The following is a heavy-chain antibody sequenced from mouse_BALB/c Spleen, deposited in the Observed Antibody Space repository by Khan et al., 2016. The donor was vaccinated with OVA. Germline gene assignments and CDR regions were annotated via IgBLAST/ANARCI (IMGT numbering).Heavy chain of an antibody. D-gene: IGHD2-13*01. V-gene: IGHV1S136*01. CDR2: IYPFNGDT. CDR1: GYTFTSYV. Sequence: EVQLQESGPELVKPGASVKMSCKASGYTFTSYVMHWVKQKPGQGLEWIGYIYPFNGDTLYNEKFKDKATLTSDISSSTAYMELSSLTSEDSAVYFCAPVGSDYVSFAYWGQGTLVTVSA. CDR3: APVGSDYVSFAY. J-gene: IGHJ3*01.